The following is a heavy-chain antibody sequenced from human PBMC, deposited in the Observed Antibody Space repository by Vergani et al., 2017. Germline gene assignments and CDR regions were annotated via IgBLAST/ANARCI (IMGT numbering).Heavy chain of an antibody. D-gene: IGHD2-15*01. V-gene: IGHV5-10-1*01. CDR3: ARHNRPGEYCSXGSCYFYYYYGMDV. CDR2: IDPSDSYT. J-gene: IGHJ6*02. CDR1: GYSFTSYW. Sequence: EVQLVQSGAEVKKPGESLKISCKGSGYSFTSYWISWVRQMPGKGLEWMGRIDPSDSYTNYSPSFQGHVTISADKSISTAYLQWSSLKASDTAMYYCARHNRPGEYCSXGSCYFYYYYGMDVWGQGP.